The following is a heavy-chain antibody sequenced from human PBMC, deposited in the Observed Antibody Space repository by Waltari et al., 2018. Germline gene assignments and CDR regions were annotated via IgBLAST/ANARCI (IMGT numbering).Heavy chain of an antibody. V-gene: IGHV1-69*01. CDR1: GGTFDSYA. CDR3: ARASASFNNWFDP. D-gene: IGHD3-16*01. Sequence: QMQLVQSAAEVKKPGSSVKVSCKASGGTFDSYAISWVRQAPGQGLEWMGAVIPILDSATYEEKFQGRVTMTADESTSTAYLELTNLTFEDTAVYYCARASASFNNWFDPWGQGTLVTVSS. J-gene: IGHJ5*02. CDR2: VIPILDSA.